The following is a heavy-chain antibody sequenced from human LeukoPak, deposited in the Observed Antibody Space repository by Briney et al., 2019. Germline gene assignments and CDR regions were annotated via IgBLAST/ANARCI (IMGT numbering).Heavy chain of an antibody. CDR3: AATGRDDYNQARVF. J-gene: IGHJ4*02. CDR1: GGSISSSRYY. CDR2: IYSSGST. D-gene: IGHD5-24*01. Sequence: SETLSLTCTVSGGSISSSRYYWRWIRQPPGRGLEWIATIYSSGSTYYSPSLKSRVTISVDSSKSQFSLKLTSVTAADTAVYYCAATGRDDYNQARVFGGRGTLVIVSS. V-gene: IGHV4-39*01.